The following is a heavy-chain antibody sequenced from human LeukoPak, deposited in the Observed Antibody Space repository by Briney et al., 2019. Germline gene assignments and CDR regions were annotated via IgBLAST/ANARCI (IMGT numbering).Heavy chain of an antibody. CDR1: GGSISSSSYY. V-gene: IGHV4-39*01. J-gene: IGHJ4*02. CDR2: IYYSGST. D-gene: IGHD1-20*01. CDR3: ARLHSWNYFDY. Sequence: SETLSLTCTVSGGSISSSSYYWGWIRQPPGKGLEWIGSIYYSGSTYYNPSLKSRVTISVDTSKNQFSLKLSSVTAADTAVYYCARLHSWNYFDYWGQGTLVTVSP.